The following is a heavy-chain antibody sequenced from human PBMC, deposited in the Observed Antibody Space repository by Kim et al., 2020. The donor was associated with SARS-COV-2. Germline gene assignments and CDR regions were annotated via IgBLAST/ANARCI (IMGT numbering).Heavy chain of an antibody. D-gene: IGHD6-13*01. J-gene: IGHJ4*02. Sequence: DYAVSVKSRINITPDTSKNQFSLQLNSVTPEDTAVYYCARGLAAANFFDYWGQGTLVTVSS. V-gene: IGHV6-1*01. CDR3: ARGLAAANFFDY.